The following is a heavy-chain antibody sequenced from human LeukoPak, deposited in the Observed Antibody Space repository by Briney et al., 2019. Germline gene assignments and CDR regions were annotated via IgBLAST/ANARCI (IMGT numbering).Heavy chain of an antibody. V-gene: IGHV3-7*03. CDR2: IKQDGSEK. CDR1: GFTFSSYW. J-gene: IGHJ4*02. Sequence: GGSLRLSCAASGFTFSSYWMSWVRQAPGKGLEWVANIKQDGSEKYYVDSVKGRFTISRDNAKNSLYLQVNSLRAEDTAVYYCARFTYYYDSSGYRYWGQGTLVTVSS. D-gene: IGHD3-22*01. CDR3: ARFTYYYDSSGYRY.